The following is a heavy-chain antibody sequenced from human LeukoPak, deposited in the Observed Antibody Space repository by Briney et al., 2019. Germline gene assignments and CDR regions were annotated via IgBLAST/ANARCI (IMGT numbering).Heavy chain of an antibody. D-gene: IGHD6-19*01. CDR2: ISGSGGNT. J-gene: IGHJ4*02. CDR1: GSTFSSYA. Sequence: PGASLRLSCAASGSTFSSYAMSWVRQAPGKGLEWVSVISGSGGNTYYADSVKGRFAISRDNSKNTLYLQMNSLRAEDTAIYYCAKDGKGAPVAGTGYFDYWGQGTLVTVSS. CDR3: AKDGKGAPVAGTGYFDY. V-gene: IGHV3-23*01.